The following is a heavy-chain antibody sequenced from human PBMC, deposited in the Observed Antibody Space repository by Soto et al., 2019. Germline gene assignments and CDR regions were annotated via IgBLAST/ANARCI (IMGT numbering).Heavy chain of an antibody. V-gene: IGHV4-34*01. Sequence: QVQLQQWGAGLLKPSETLSLTCAVYGGSGGSFSGYYWSWIRQPPGKGLEWIGEINHSGSTNYNPSLNCRVTISVDTSKNRFSLELSSVTAADTAVYYCARHNYDSSGYYHDYHGMDVWGQGTTVTVSS. J-gene: IGHJ6*02. CDR3: ARHNYDSSGYYHDYHGMDV. CDR1: GGSGGSFSGYY. CDR2: INHSGST. D-gene: IGHD3-22*01.